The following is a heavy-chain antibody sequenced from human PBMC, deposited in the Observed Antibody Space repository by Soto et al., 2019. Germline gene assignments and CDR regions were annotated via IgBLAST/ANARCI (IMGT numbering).Heavy chain of an antibody. Sequence: QVQLVQSGAEVKKPGASVKVSCKASGYTFTSYGISWVRQAPGQGLEWMGWISAYNGNTNYAPKLQGRVTMTTDTSTSTVYMELRSLRSDDTAVYYCARDSRRLVPAATPFDYWGQGTLVTVSS. CDR2: ISAYNGNT. D-gene: IGHD2-2*01. V-gene: IGHV1-18*01. CDR3: ARDSRRLVPAATPFDY. CDR1: GYTFTSYG. J-gene: IGHJ4*02.